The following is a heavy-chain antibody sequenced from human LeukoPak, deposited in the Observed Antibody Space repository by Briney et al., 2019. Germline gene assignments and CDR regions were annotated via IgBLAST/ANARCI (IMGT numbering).Heavy chain of an antibody. Sequence: PSETLSLTCTVSGGSISTSNYYWGWIRQPPGKGLEWIGNIFYSGSTYYGPSLKSRLTISLDTSRNQFSLKLNSVTAADTAVYYCARARWDIVVVPAAMPSVYYYYMDVWGKGTTVTISS. D-gene: IGHD2-2*01. V-gene: IGHV4-39*07. J-gene: IGHJ6*03. CDR1: GGSISTSNYY. CDR2: IFYSGST. CDR3: ARARWDIVVVPAAMPSVYYYYMDV.